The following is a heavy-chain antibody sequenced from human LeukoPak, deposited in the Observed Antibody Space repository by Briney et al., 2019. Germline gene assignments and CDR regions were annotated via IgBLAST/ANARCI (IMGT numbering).Heavy chain of an antibody. Sequence: PGGSLRLSCAASGFTFSSYAMHWVRQAPGKGLEWVAVISYDGSNKFYADSVKGRFTISRDNSKNTLYLQMNSLRVEDTAVYYCAKDVYSYGLAPPTCDMWGQGTMVTVSS. V-gene: IGHV3-30*04. J-gene: IGHJ3*02. CDR1: GFTFSSYA. CDR3: AKDVYSYGLAPPTCDM. CDR2: ISYDGSNK. D-gene: IGHD5-18*01.